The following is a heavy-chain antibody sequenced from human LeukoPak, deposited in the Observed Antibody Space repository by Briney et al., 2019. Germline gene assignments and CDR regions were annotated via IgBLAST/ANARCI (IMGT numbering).Heavy chain of an antibody. V-gene: IGHV4-39*01. D-gene: IGHD3-22*01. CDR3: ARQFYYDSGGSHY. J-gene: IGHJ4*02. Sequence: PSETLSLTCTVSGGSISSNSYNWGWIRQPPGKGLEWIGSIYYSGSAYYNSSLESRVTISVDTSKNQFSLKLSSVTAADTAVYYCARQFYYDSGGSHYWGQGTLVTVSS. CDR1: GGSISSNSYN. CDR2: IYYSGSA.